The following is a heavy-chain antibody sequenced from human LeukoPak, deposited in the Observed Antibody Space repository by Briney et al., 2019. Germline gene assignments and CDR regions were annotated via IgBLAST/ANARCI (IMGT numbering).Heavy chain of an antibody. V-gene: IGHV4-34*01. CDR3: ARGGGIVVVVAATSPHFDY. CDR1: GGSFSGYY. D-gene: IGHD2-15*01. Sequence: SETLSLACAVYGGSFSGYYWSWIRQPPGKGLEWIGEINHSGSTNYNPSLKSRVTISVDTSKNQFSLKLSSVTAADTAVYYCARGGGIVVVVAATSPHFDYWGQGTLVTVSS. J-gene: IGHJ4*02. CDR2: INHSGST.